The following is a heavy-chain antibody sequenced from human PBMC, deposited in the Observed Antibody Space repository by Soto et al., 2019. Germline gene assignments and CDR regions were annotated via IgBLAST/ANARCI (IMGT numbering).Heavy chain of an antibody. D-gene: IGHD3-16*01. CDR3: ARGGGPYVWFNEF. V-gene: IGHV1-69*01. CDR2: IIPVFGTT. J-gene: IGHJ4*02. Sequence: QGQLVQSGAEVKKPGSSVKVSCKDSGGLFSSFAISWVRQAPGQGLEWMGGIIPVFGTTNYAQKFQDRVTITADESTNTAYMELSSLRSDDTAMYYCARGGGPYVWFNEFWGQGTQVTVSS. CDR1: GGLFSSFA.